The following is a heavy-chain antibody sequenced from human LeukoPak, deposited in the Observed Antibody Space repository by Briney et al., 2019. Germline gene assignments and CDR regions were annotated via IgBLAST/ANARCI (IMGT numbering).Heavy chain of an antibody. CDR3: ARAVPTIHHMDV. CDR1: EFTFSRYA. J-gene: IGHJ6*03. Sequence: HSGRSLRLSCAASEFTFSRYAMHWVRQAPGKGLEWLAVISYHGVDKFYRASVRGRFTISRDNVENTLFPQLDNLSSEDSGVYFCARAVPTIHHMDVWGKGTTVTVSS. CDR2: ISYHGVDK. V-gene: IGHV3-30*14. D-gene: IGHD5-24*01.